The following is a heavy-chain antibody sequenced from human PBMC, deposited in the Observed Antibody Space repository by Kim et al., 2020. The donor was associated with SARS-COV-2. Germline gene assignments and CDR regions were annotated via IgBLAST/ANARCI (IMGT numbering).Heavy chain of an antibody. CDR1: GGSISSSSYY. CDR2: IYYSGST. V-gene: IGHV4-39*01. J-gene: IGHJ4*02. D-gene: IGHD2-15*01. CDR3: ARYKGYCSGGSCYGTFDY. Sequence: SETLSLTCTVYGGSISSSSYYWGWIRQPPGKGLEWIGSIYYSGSTYNNPSLKSRVTISVDTSKNQFSLKLSSVTAADTAVYYCARYKGYCSGGSCYGTFDYWGQGTLLTVSS.